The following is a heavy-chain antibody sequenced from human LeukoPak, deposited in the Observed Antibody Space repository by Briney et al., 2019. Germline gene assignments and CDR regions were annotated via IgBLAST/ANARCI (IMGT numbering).Heavy chain of an antibody. CDR2: INHSGST. D-gene: IGHD3-10*01. CDR3: AKGGRGGSDYYYYMDV. J-gene: IGHJ6*03. V-gene: IGHV4-34*01. CDR1: GGSFSGYC. Sequence: SETLSLTCAVYGGSFSGYCWSWIRQPPGKGLEWIGEINHSGSTNYNPSLKSRVTISVDTSKNQFSLKLSSVTAADTAVYYCAKGGRGGSDYYYYMDVWGKGTTVTVSS.